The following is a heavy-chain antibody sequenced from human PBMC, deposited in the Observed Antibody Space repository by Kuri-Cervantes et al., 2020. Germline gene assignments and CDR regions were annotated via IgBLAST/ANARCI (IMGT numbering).Heavy chain of an antibody. CDR2: ISSSSSTI. D-gene: IGHD3-10*01. J-gene: IGHJ5*02. Sequence: GESLKISCAASGFTFSSYSMNWVRQAPGKGLEWVSYISSSSSTIYYADSVKGRFTISRDNAKNSLYLQKNSLRDEDTAVYYCARVSVGLLWFGEDGSWFDPWGQGTLVTVSS. CDR1: GFTFSSYS. V-gene: IGHV3-48*02. CDR3: ARVSVGLLWFGEDGSWFDP.